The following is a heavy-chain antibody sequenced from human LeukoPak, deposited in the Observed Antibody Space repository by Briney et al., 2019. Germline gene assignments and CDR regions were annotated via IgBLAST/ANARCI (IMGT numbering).Heavy chain of an antibody. D-gene: IGHD6-13*01. V-gene: IGHV4-34*01. CDR1: GGSFNGYY. Sequence: SETLSLTCAVYGGSFNGYYWYWIRQPPGKGLEWIGEINHSGSTNFNPSLKSRVTISVDTSKNQFSLRLSSVTAADTAVYYCARGPSISSTYYFDSWGQGTLVTVSS. CDR2: INHSGST. CDR3: ARGPSISSTYYFDS. J-gene: IGHJ4*02.